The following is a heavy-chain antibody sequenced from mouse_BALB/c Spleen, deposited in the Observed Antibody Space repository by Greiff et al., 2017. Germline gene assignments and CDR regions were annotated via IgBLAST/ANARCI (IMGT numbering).Heavy chain of an antibody. J-gene: IGHJ4*01. V-gene: IGHV1-80*01. CDR2: IYPGDGDT. Sequence: VMLVESGAELVRPGSSVKISCKASGYAFSSYWMNWVKQRPGQGLEWIGQIYPGDGDTNYNGKFKGKATLTADKSSSTAYMQLSSLTSEDSAVYFCARSHDYAMDYWGQGTSVTVSS. CDR1: GYAFSSYW. CDR3: ARSHDYAMDY.